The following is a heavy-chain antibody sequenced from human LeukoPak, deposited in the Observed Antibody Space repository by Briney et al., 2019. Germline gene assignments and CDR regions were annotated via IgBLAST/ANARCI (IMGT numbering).Heavy chain of an antibody. CDR1: GYTFTSYD. D-gene: IGHD3-3*01. Sequence: GASVKLSCKASGYTFTSYDINWVRQATGQGLEWMGWMNPNSGNTGYAQKFQVRVTMTRNTSISTAYMELSSLRSEDTAVYYCARWPFYGGQFWSGYYTHYYGMDVWGQGTTVTVSS. V-gene: IGHV1-8*01. J-gene: IGHJ6*02. CDR3: ARWPFYGGQFWSGYYTHYYGMDV. CDR2: MNPNSGNT.